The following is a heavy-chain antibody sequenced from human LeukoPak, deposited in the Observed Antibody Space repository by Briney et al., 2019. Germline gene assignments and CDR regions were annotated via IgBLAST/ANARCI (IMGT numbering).Heavy chain of an antibody. D-gene: IGHD6-19*01. Sequence: ASVKVSCKVSGYTLTELSMHWVRQAPGKGLEWMGGFDPEDGETIYAQKFQGRVTMTEDTSTDTAYMELSGLRSEDTAVYYCATSAWGSGWYYFDYWGQGTLVTVSS. V-gene: IGHV1-24*01. CDR1: GYTLTELS. CDR3: ATSAWGSGWYYFDY. J-gene: IGHJ4*02. CDR2: FDPEDGET.